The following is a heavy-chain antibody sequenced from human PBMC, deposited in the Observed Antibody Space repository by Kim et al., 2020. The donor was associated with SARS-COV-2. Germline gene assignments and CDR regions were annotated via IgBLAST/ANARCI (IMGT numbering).Heavy chain of an antibody. D-gene: IGHD3-9*01. CDR1: GYSFSYSG. V-gene: IGHV1-18*01. CDR3: ARERQYFDSRGTDF. CDR2: ISGYNGNT. Sequence: ASVKVSCKASGYSFSYSGIVWVRQAPGQGLEWMGFISGYNGNTNFALEFQDRLTLTLDTSTNTAHMDLRNLRYDDTAVYYCARERQYFDSRGTDFWGQGT. J-gene: IGHJ4*02.